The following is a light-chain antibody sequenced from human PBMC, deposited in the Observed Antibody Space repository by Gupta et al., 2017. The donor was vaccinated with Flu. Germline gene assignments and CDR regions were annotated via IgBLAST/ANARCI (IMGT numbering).Light chain of an antibody. CDR2: LGS. CDR1: QSLLHSNGYNY. V-gene: IGKV2-28*01. J-gene: IGKJ3*01. Sequence: DIVMTQSPLSLPVTPGEPASISCRSSQSLLHSNGYNYLDWYLQKPGQSPQVLIYLGSNRASGVPDRFSGSGSGTDFTLKISRGEAEDVGVYYCRQVLQTPQFTFGHGTKVDIK. CDR3: RQVLQTPQFT.